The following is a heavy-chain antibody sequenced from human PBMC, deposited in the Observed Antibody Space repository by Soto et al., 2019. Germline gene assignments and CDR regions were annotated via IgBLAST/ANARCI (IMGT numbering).Heavy chain of an antibody. CDR1: GYIFANYG. CDR3: ARGGSSWSAEYYQH. J-gene: IGHJ1*01. CDR2: INNYNGKT. D-gene: IGHD6-13*01. V-gene: IGHV1-18*01. Sequence: QVQLVQSGAEVKKPGASVKVSCKASGYIFANYGISWVRQAPGQGPEWMGWINNYNGKTNYAQTLQGRVTMTTDTSTSTAYMELRSLTSDDTAVYYCARGGSSWSAEYYQHWGKGTLVIVSS.